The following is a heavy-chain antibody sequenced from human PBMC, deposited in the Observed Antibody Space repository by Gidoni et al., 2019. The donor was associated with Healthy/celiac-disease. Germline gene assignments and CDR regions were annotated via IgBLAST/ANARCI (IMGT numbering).Heavy chain of an antibody. CDR1: GFTFRSYA. V-gene: IGHV3-23*01. D-gene: IGHD3-22*01. CDR3: AKKKGAILVYYYDSSGYYYDY. Sequence: EVQLLASGGGLVQPGGSLRLSCAASGFTFRSYAISWVRQAPGKGLEWVSAISGSGGSTYYADSVKGRFTISRDNSKNTLYLQMNSLRAEDTAVYYCAKKKGAILVYYYDSSGYYYDYWGQGTLVTVSS. J-gene: IGHJ4*02. CDR2: ISGSGGST.